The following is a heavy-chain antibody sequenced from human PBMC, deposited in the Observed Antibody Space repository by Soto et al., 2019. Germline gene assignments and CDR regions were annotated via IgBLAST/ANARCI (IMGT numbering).Heavy chain of an antibody. J-gene: IGHJ5*02. CDR3: ARGRYAIRGAFIIGELDH. V-gene: IGHV1-8*01. D-gene: IGHD3-10*01. CDR2: MNTNSGNT. CDR1: GYTFTSHD. Sequence: QVQLVQSGAEVKMPGASVKVSCKASGYTFTSHDINWVRQATGQGLEWMGWMNTNSGNTGYGQKFQGRVTMTRNTSTSTAYMELSSLKSDDTAVYYCARGRYAIRGAFIIGELDHWGQGSLVIVSS.